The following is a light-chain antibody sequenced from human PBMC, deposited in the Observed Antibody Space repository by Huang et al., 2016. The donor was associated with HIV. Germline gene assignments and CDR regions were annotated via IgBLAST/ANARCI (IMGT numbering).Light chain of an antibody. J-gene: IGKJ1*01. CDR1: QSVSSN. CDR3: QQYQDWPRT. CDR2: GAS. Sequence: EIVMTQSPGTLSLSPGERATLSCRPSQSVSSNLAWYQHKPGQAPRVLIYGASTRATGGPARFSGSGSGTEFTLTISSLQSDDCVVYYCQQYQDWPRTFGQGTKVEIK. V-gene: IGKV3-15*01.